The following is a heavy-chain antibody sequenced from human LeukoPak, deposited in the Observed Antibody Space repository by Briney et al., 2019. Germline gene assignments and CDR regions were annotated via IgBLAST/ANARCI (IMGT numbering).Heavy chain of an antibody. Sequence: PGGSLRLSCAASGFTVSSNYMSWVRQAPGKGLEWVSAISGSGGSTCYADSVKGRFTISRDNSKNTLYLQMNSLRAEDTAVYYCAKDGYDPGSIDYWGQGTLVTVSS. CDR1: GFTVSSNY. CDR2: ISGSGGST. J-gene: IGHJ4*02. D-gene: IGHD5-12*01. V-gene: IGHV3-23*01. CDR3: AKDGYDPGSIDY.